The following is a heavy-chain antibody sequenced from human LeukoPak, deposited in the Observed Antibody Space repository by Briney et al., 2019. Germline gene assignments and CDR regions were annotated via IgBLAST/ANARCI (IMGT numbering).Heavy chain of an antibody. CDR2: VHNSGGT. CDR1: GGSVRSYY. CDR3: VRDWEGFNFDI. Sequence: SETLSLTCTVSGGSVRSYYWSWIRQPPGEGPEWIAYVHNSGGTNYNPSLKSRVTISVDTSKNQFSLKLRSVTAADTAVYYCVRDWEGFNFDIWGQGTMVTVSS. J-gene: IGHJ3*02. D-gene: IGHD1-26*01. V-gene: IGHV4-59*02.